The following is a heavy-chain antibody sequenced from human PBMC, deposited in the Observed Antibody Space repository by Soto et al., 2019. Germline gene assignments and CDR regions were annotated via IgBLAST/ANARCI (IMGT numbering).Heavy chain of an antibody. CDR1: GFTFSSYA. J-gene: IGHJ4*02. V-gene: IGHV3-30-3*01. CDR3: ARVKFGGVGATDGQFDY. Sequence: GGSLRLSCAASGFTFSSYAMHWVRQAPGKGLEWVAVISYDGSNKYYADSVKGRFTISRDNSKNTLYLQMNSLRAEDTAVYYCARVKFGGVGATDGQFDYWGQGTLVTVSS. D-gene: IGHD1-26*01. CDR2: ISYDGSNK.